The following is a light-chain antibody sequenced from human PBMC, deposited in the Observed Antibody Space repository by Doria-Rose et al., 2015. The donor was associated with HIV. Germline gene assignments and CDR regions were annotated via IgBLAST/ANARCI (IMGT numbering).Light chain of an antibody. V-gene: IGKV3-15*01. CDR1: QGIGSD. J-gene: IGKJ2*01. CDR3: QQYSQWPPYT. Sequence: TQSPATLSASPGERATLPCRASQGIGSDLAWYQQKPGQAPRLLIYRASIRATGIPPRFTGGGSGTEFTLTISSLQSEDFAVYFCQQYSQWPPYTFGQGTKLEVK. CDR2: RAS.